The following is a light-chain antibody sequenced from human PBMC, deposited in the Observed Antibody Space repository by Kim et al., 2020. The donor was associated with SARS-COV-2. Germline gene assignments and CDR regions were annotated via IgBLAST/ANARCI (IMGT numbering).Light chain of an antibody. J-gene: IGLJ2*01. CDR1: SLRTYY. CDR3: ISRDNSADHVV. V-gene: IGLV3-19*01. Sequence: ALGQTVRITCQGDSLRTYYASWYQQKPGQAPILVIHGKNNRPSGIPDRFSGSSSGNTASLTVTGAQAVDEADYYCISRDNSADHVVVGGGTQLTVL. CDR2: GKN.